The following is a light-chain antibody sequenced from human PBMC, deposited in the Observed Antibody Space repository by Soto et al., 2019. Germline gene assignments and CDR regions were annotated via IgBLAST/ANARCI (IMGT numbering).Light chain of an antibody. Sequence: DVVMTQSPLSLPVTLGQPASISCRSNQSLVYSDGIAYLNWFQQRPGQSPRRLIYKVSNRDSGVPDRFSGRGSGTDFTLKISRVEAEDVGVYYCMQGIHWPWTVGQGTKGDIK. CDR3: MQGIHWPWT. V-gene: IGKV2-30*01. J-gene: IGKJ1*01. CDR1: QSLVYSDGIAY. CDR2: KVS.